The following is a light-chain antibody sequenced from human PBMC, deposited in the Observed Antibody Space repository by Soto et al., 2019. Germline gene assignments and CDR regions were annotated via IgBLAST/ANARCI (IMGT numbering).Light chain of an antibody. CDR3: SSFTTSTTLI. CDR2: EVT. J-gene: IGLJ2*01. Sequence: QSALTQPPSVSGSPGQSVTISCTGTSSDVGSFNRVSWYQQPPGTAPKLMIFEVTNRPSGVPDRFSGSKSGSTAVLTISGLQAEDEADYYCSSFTTSTTLIFGGGTKLTVL. V-gene: IGLV2-18*02. CDR1: SSDVGSFNR.